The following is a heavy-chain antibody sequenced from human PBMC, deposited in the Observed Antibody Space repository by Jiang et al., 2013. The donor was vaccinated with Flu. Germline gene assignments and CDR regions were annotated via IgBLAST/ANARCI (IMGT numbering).Heavy chain of an antibody. CDR1: GGSISNSNNY. V-gene: IGHV4-39*01. CDR3: ARKTRGSGTHFDY. D-gene: IGHD3-10*01. Sequence: SLTCSVSGGSISNSNNYWGWIRQPPGQGLEWIGSIHYIGAAFYNPSLKSRVTISVDTSKNQFSLILSSVTAADTAVHYCARKTRGSGTHFDYWGQGTLVPVSS. J-gene: IGHJ4*02. CDR2: IHYIGAA.